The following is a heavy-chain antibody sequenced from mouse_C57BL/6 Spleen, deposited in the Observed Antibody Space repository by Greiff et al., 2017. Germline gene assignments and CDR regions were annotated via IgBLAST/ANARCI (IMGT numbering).Heavy chain of an antibody. CDR2: ISSGGDYI. CDR3: TRDLTGTGDFDY. V-gene: IGHV5-9-1*02. J-gene: IGHJ2*01. D-gene: IGHD4-1*01. CDR1: GFTFSSYA. Sequence: EVMLVESGEGLVKPGGSLKLSCAASGFTFSSYAMSWVRQTPEKRLEWVAYISSGGDYIYYADTVKGRFTISRDNARNTLYLQMSSLKSEDTAMYYCTRDLTGTGDFDYWGQGTTLTVSS.